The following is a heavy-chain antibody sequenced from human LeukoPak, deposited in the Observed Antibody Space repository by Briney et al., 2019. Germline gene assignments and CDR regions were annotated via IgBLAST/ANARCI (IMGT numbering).Heavy chain of an antibody. CDR1: GGSISSGSYY. CDR2: IYTSGST. D-gene: IGHD2-2*01. V-gene: IGHV4-61*02. J-gene: IGHJ4*02. Sequence: PSETLSLTCTVSGGSISSGSYYWSWIRQPAGKGLEWIGRIYTSGSTNYNPSLKSRVTISVDTSKNPFSLKLSSVTAADTAVYYCARDSYCSSTSCLFDYWGQGTLVTVSS. CDR3: ARDSYCSSTSCLFDY.